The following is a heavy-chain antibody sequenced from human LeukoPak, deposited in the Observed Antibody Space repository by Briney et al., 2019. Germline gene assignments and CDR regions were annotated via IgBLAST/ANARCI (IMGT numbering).Heavy chain of an antibody. CDR1: GGSISGSF. V-gene: IGHV4-59*01. J-gene: IGHJ1*01. Sequence: SETLSLTCTVSGGSISGSFWSWIRQHPGKGLEWIGYIRYSGNTYYNPSLKSRVTISVDTSKNQFSLKLSSVTAADTAVYYCARSITSSWYGDFQHWGQGTLVTVSS. D-gene: IGHD6-13*01. CDR2: IRYSGNT. CDR3: ARSITSSWYGDFQH.